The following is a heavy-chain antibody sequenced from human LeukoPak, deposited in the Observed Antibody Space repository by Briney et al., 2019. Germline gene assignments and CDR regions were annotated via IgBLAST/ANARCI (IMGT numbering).Heavy chain of an antibody. V-gene: IGHV1-69*05. J-gene: IGHJ4*02. Sequence: SVKVSCKASGGTFSSYAISWVRQAPGQGLEWMGGIIPIFGTANYAQKFQGRVTITTDESTSTAYMELSRLRSEDTAVYYCASRVGGDYYFDYWGQGTLVTVSS. CDR3: ASRVGGDYYFDY. CDR1: GGTFSSYA. CDR2: IIPIFGTA. D-gene: IGHD3-3*01.